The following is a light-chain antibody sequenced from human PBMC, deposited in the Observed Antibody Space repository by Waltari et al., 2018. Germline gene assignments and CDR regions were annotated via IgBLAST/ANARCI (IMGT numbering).Light chain of an antibody. J-gene: IGKJ2*01. CDR1: QSVAGSY. CDR2: GAS. CDR3: QQYGGSPYT. Sequence: EIELTQSPGTLSLSPGERATLSCRASQSVAGSYLAWYQHKPGQVPRLLIYGASIRATGIPDRCSGGGSGTGFTLTISRLEPEDFAVYYCQQYGGSPYTFGQGTKLEIK. V-gene: IGKV3-20*01.